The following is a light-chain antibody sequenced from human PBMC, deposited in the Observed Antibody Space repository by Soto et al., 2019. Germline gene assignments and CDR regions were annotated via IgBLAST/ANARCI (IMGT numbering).Light chain of an antibody. CDR1: QTVAKS. J-gene: IGKJ1*01. CDR2: ATS. Sequence: DTQMTQSPSSLPASVGDRVTITRRASQTVAKSLNWYQQKPGKAPDLLIYATSHLHSEVPSRFSGSGSGTDFTLTINSLQPEDFATYYCQQVYRMPPTFGQGTKVDIK. V-gene: IGKV1-39*01. CDR3: QQVYRMPPT.